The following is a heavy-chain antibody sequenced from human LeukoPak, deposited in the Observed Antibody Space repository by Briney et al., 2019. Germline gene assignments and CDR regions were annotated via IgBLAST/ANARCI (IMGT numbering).Heavy chain of an antibody. Sequence: SETLSLTCSVSGGSISSYYWSWLQQPAGKGLEWIGRIHTRGGTEYNPSLKSRVTMSVDTSKNQFPLKLISVTAADTAVYFCARDDNSGYSDDAFDIWGQGTLVTVSS. CDR1: GGSISSYY. V-gene: IGHV4-4*07. CDR3: ARDDNSGYSDDAFDI. CDR2: IHTRGGT. D-gene: IGHD5-12*01. J-gene: IGHJ3*02.